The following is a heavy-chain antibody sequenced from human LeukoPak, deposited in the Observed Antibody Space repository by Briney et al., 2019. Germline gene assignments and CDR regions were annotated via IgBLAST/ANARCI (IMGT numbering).Heavy chain of an antibody. Sequence: GESLKISCKGSGYSFTSYWIGWVRQMPGKGLEWMGIIYPGDSDTRYSPSFQGQVTISADKSISTAYLQWSSLKASDTAMYYCARGVVGATSYCAFDIWGQGTMVTVSS. CDR3: ARGVVGATSYCAFDI. J-gene: IGHJ3*02. CDR2: IYPGDSDT. D-gene: IGHD1-26*01. V-gene: IGHV5-51*01. CDR1: GYSFTSYW.